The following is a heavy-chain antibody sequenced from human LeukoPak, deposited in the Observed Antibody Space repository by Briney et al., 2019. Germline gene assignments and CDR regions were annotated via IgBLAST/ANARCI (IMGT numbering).Heavy chain of an antibody. J-gene: IGHJ4*02. CDR2: IYYSGSI. Sequence: SETLSLTCTVSGGSISSSSYYWGWIRQPPGKGLEWIGSIYYSGSIYYNPSLKSRVTISVDTSKNQFSLKLSSVTAADTAVYYCAGSPVPYGGYVEWYFDYWGQGTLVTVSS. CDR3: AGSPVPYGGYVEWYFDY. V-gene: IGHV4-39*01. D-gene: IGHD5-12*01. CDR1: GGSISSSSYY.